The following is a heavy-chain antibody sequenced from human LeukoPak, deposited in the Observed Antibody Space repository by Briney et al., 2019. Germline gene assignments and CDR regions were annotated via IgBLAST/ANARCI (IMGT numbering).Heavy chain of an antibody. Sequence: PGGSLSLSCAASRFSFSNYWMYWVRQAPGKGLVWVSRVKSDGSNPSYADSVKGRFTISRDNAENMLYLQMNTLGAEDTAVYYCARDIVSGSGSLDYWGQGTLVTVSS. D-gene: IGHD3-10*01. CDR2: VKSDGSNP. CDR1: RFSFSNYW. J-gene: IGHJ4*02. CDR3: ARDIVSGSGSLDY. V-gene: IGHV3-74*01.